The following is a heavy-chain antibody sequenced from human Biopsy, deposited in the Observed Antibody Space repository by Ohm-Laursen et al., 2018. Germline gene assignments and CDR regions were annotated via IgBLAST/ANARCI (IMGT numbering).Heavy chain of an antibody. CDR3: ARGPYGDNAGAFDV. Sequence: TLSLTCAVDGGSFIGYDWTWIRQPPGKGLEWVGEFSHTGTTIYNPSLKSRLTISVDKSKNHFSLRLTSVTAADTATYFCARGPYGDNAGAFDVWGQGTVVTVSS. V-gene: IGHV4-34*01. J-gene: IGHJ3*01. CDR2: FSHTGTT. D-gene: IGHD4/OR15-4a*01. CDR1: GGSFIGYD.